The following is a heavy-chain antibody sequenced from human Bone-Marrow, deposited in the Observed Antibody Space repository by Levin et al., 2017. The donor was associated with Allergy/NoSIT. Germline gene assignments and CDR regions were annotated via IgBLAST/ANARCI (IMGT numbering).Heavy chain of an antibody. CDR2: IYYSGST. CDR3: ARVIACCDRSGYYYGMSRQAFDV. D-gene: IGHD3-22*01. Sequence: SRTLSLPCPVSGGSIRSYYCSWIRQPPGKGLEWIGYIYYSGSTNYNPSLKSRVTIAVDTSKNQFSLKLSSVTVADTAVYYCARVIACCDRSGYYYGMSRQAFDVWGQGTMVTVSS. CDR1: GGSIRSYY. V-gene: IGHV4-59*01. J-gene: IGHJ3*01.